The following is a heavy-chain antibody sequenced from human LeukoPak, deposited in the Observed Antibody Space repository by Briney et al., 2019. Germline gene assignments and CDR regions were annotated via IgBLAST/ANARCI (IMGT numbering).Heavy chain of an antibody. D-gene: IGHD2-2*01. J-gene: IGHJ4*02. V-gene: IGHV1-46*01. CDR2: INPSGGST. Sequence: ASVKVSCKASGYTFTSYYMHWARQAPGQGLEWMGIINPSGGSTSYAQKFQGRVTMTRDTSTSTVYMELSSLRSEDTAVYYCARGLARRSWVVPAAHVIYYFDYWGQGTLVTVSS. CDR3: ARGLARRSWVVPAAHVIYYFDY. CDR1: GYTFTSYY.